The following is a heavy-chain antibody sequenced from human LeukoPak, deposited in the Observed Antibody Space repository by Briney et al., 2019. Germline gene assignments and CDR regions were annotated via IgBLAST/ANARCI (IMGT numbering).Heavy chain of an antibody. J-gene: IGHJ4*02. V-gene: IGHV4-59*01. Sequence: SETLSLTCTVSGGSISSYYWSWIRQPPGKGLEWIGYIYYSGSTNYNPSLKSRVTISVDTSKNQFSLKLSSVTAADTAVYYCAGVGPRDRAFGYWGQGTLVTVSS. D-gene: IGHD3-16*01. CDR1: GGSISSYY. CDR3: AGVGPRDRAFGY. CDR2: IYYSGST.